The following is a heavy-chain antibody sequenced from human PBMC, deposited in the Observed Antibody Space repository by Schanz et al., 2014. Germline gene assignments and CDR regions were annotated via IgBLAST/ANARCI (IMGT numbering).Heavy chain of an antibody. CDR3: ARGGSVATIAPYTWFDP. CDR2: IYSRGSS. V-gene: IGHV4-61*02. CDR1: GGSISSATYY. J-gene: IGHJ5*02. Sequence: QVQLQESGPGLVKPSQTLSLTCTVSGGSISSATYYWSWVRQPAGKGLEWIGRIYSRGSSTYNPSLRVRATLSLAPSNNQSSLKLTSVTAADTAVYYCARGGSVATIAPYTWFDPWGQGTLVTVSP. D-gene: IGHD5-12*01.